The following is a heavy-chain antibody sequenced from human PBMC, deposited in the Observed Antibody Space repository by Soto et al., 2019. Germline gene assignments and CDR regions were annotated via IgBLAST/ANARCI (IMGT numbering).Heavy chain of an antibody. J-gene: IGHJ5*02. CDR1: GGDFSRDS. CDR3: VKYGCSKLET. D-gene: IGHD4-17*01. CDR2: IIPSLGIV. Sequence: QVQLVQSGAEVKKPGSSVKVSCKASGGDFSRDSISWVRQAPGQGLEWVGRIIPSLGIVNYAQKFQGRVTFIADTSSSTVYMEVSSLTGDEAAVFCRVKYGCSKLETWGQGTLVIVSS. V-gene: IGHV1-69*02.